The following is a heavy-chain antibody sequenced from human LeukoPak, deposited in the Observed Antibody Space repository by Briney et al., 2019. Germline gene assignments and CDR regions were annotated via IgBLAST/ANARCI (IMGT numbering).Heavy chain of an antibody. CDR3: AKLRGLGYCSSTSRFEAKYAPDYGMDV. D-gene: IGHD2-2*01. CDR2: ISGSGGST. Sequence: PGGSLRLSCAASGFTFSSYAMSWVRQAPGKGLEWVSAISGSGGSTYYADSVKGRFTISRDNSKNTLYLQMNSLRAEDTAVYYCAKLRGLGYCSSTSRFEAKYAPDYGMDVWGQGTTVTVSS. V-gene: IGHV3-23*01. CDR1: GFTFSSYA. J-gene: IGHJ6*02.